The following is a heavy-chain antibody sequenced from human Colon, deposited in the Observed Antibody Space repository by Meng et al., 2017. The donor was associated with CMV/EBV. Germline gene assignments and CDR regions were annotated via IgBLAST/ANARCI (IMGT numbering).Heavy chain of an antibody. Sequence: ASVKVSCKASGYTFTTFDINWGRQATGQGPEWMGWINPNSGNTGYAQKFQGRVTMTRNTSISADYMELSSLTSDDTAVYYCARAFREDATRRTNWFDPWGQGTQVTVSS. CDR3: ARAFREDATRRTNWFDP. CDR1: GYTFTTFD. CDR2: INPNSGNT. J-gene: IGHJ5*02. V-gene: IGHV1-8*01. D-gene: IGHD5-24*01.